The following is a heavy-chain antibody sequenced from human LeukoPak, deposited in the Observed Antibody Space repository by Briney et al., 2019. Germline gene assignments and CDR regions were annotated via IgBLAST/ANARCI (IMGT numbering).Heavy chain of an antibody. V-gene: IGHV3-21*01. D-gene: IGHD2-15*01. CDR1: GFTFSSYS. CDR2: ITSSSSYI. Sequence: GGSLRLSCAASGFTFSSYSMNWVRQAPGKGLEWVSSITSSSSYINYADSVKGRFTISRDNAKNSLYLQMNSLRAEDTAVYYCARERAATEFDYWGQGTLVTASS. CDR3: ARERAATEFDY. J-gene: IGHJ4*02.